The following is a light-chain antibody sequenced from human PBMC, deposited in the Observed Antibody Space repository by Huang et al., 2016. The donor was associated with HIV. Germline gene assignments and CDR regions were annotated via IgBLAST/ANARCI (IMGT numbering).Light chain of an antibody. J-gene: IGKJ1*01. CDR3: QQSHSTPRT. CDR2: AAS. V-gene: IGKV1-39*01. CDR1: QTISSH. Sequence: DIQMTQSPSSLSASVGDRVTITCRASQTISSHLNWYQQRPGRAPKLLIFAASTLQSGGPSRFSGSGSGTDFTLTISTLQPEDFATYYCQQSHSTPRTFGQGTKVEIK.